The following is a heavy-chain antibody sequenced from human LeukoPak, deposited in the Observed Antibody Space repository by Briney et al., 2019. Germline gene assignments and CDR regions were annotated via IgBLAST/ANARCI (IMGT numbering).Heavy chain of an antibody. CDR2: INPNSGGT. J-gene: IGHJ4*02. CDR3: ARNFYFDSSGYYHY. Sequence: ASVKVSCKASGYTLTGYYMHWARQAPGQGLEWMGWINPNSGGTNYAQKFQGRVTMTRDTSISTAYMELSRLRSDDTAVYYCARNFYFDSSGYYHYWGQGTLVTVSS. V-gene: IGHV1-2*02. CDR1: GYTLTGYY. D-gene: IGHD3-22*01.